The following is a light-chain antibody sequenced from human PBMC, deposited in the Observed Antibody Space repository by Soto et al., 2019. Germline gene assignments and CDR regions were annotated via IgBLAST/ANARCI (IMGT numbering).Light chain of an antibody. CDR3: QQYYSFPYT. CDR2: AAS. V-gene: IGKV1-8*01. Sequence: AIRMTQSPSSFSASTGERVTITCRASQGISSYLSWYQQKPGQAPTLLISAASTLQSGVPSRFSGSGSGTDFTLTISCLQSEDFATYYCQQYYSFPYTFGQGTKLEIK. J-gene: IGKJ2*01. CDR1: QGISSY.